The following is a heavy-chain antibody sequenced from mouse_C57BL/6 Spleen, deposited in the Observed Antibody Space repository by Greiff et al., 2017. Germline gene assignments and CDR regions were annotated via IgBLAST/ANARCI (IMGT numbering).Heavy chain of an antibody. CDR1: GYTFTDYY. CDR3: ARSPLYYGNPYYFDY. D-gene: IGHD2-1*01. J-gene: IGHJ2*01. V-gene: IGHV1-19*01. Sequence: VQLQQSGPVLVKPGASVKMSCKASGYTFTDYYMNWVKQSHGKSLEWIGVINPYNGGTSYNQKFKGKATLTVDKSSSTAYMELNSLTSEDSAVYYCARSPLYYGNPYYFDYWGQGTTLTVSS. CDR2: INPYNGGT.